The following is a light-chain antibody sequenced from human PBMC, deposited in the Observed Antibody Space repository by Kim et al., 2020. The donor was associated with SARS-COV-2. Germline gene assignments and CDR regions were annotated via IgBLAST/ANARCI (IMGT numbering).Light chain of an antibody. Sequence: SYELTQPPSVSVSPGQTASITCSGDKLGDKYACWYQQKPGQSPVLVIYQDSKRPSGIPERFSGPTSGNTAPLTISGPRARDEAAFYCRAWDGSPAGVFGG. CDR1: KLGDKY. V-gene: IGLV3-1*01. CDR2: QDS. CDR3: RAWDGSPAGV. J-gene: IGLJ3*02.